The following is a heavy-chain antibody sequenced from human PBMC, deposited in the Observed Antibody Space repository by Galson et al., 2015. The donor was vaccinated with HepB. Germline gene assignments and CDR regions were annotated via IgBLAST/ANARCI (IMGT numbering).Heavy chain of an antibody. CDR3: ARDYTIWFGEFFSHSTAPPYYYGMDV. CDR1: GFTFSSYA. D-gene: IGHD3-10*01. V-gene: IGHV3-30*04. Sequence: SLRLSCAASGFTFSSYAMHWVRQAPGKGLEWVAVISYDGSNKYYADSVKGRFTISRDNSKNTLYLQMNSLRAEDTAVYYCARDYTIWFGEFFSHSTAPPYYYGMDVWGQGTTVTVSS. J-gene: IGHJ6*02. CDR2: ISYDGSNK.